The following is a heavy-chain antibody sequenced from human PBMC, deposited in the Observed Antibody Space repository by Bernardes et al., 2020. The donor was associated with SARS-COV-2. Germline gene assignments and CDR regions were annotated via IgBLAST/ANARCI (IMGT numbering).Heavy chain of an antibody. CDR3: ARGGEQQLVRPLDY. Sequence: ASVKVSCKASGYTFTSYDINWVRQATGQGLEWMGWMNPNSGNTGYAQKFQGRVTMTRNTSISTAYMELSSLRSEDTAVYYCARGGEQQLVRPLDYWGQGTLVTVSS. CDR2: MNPNSGNT. CDR1: GYTFTSYD. D-gene: IGHD6-13*01. V-gene: IGHV1-8*01. J-gene: IGHJ4*02.